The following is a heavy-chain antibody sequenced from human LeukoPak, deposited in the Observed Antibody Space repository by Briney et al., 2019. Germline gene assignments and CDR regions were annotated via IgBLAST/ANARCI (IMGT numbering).Heavy chain of an antibody. CDR2: ISNNGGYT. CDR3: AKQLGYCSDGSCYFPY. Sequence: GGSLRLSCAASGFTFSTYAMNWVRQAPGKGLEWVSAISNNGGYTYYADSVQGRFTISRDNSKSTLCLQMNSLRAEDTAVYYCAKQLGYCSDGSCYFPYWGQGTLVTVSS. D-gene: IGHD2-15*01. V-gene: IGHV3-23*01. CDR1: GFTFSTYA. J-gene: IGHJ4*02.